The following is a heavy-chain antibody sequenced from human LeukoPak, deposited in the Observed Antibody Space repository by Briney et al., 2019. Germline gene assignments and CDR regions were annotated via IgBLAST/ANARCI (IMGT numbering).Heavy chain of an antibody. CDR3: ARDHVSGRDDRNFDY. CDR1: GYNFRDYY. V-gene: IGHV1-2*02. CDR2: INPKTGVT. J-gene: IGHJ4*02. Sequence: ASVKVSCKASGYNFRDYYMFWIRQAPGQGLEWVGWINPKTGVTSYAQKFQGRVTVTTDTSISTLYTELNSLRSDDTAVYYCARDHVSGRDDRNFDYWGQGTLVTVSS. D-gene: IGHD3-10*01.